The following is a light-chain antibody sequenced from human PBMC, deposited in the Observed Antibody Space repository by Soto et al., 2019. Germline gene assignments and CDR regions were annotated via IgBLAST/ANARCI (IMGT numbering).Light chain of an antibody. V-gene: IGLV1-47*01. CDR2: RND. Sequence: QSVLTQPPSASGTPGQRVTISCSGSSSNIGTYYVYWYQHLPGTAPKLLISRNDPRPSGVLDRVSGSKSGTSASLAISGLRSEDEADYYCVTWDDSLNAWVFGGGTQLTVL. CDR1: SSNIGTYY. CDR3: VTWDDSLNAWV. J-gene: IGLJ3*02.